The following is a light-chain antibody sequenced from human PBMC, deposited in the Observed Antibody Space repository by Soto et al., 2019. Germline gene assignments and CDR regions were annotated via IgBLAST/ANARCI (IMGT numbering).Light chain of an antibody. V-gene: IGLV2-18*02. Sequence: QSALTQPPSVSGSPGQSVTISCTGTGSDVGNYNRVSWYQQTPGTAPKVVIYEVSNRPSGVPDRFSGSQSGNTASLTISGLQAEDEGDYYCSSYTSSDTWVFGGGTKVTVL. J-gene: IGLJ3*02. CDR2: EVS. CDR3: SSYTSSDTWV. CDR1: GSDVGNYNR.